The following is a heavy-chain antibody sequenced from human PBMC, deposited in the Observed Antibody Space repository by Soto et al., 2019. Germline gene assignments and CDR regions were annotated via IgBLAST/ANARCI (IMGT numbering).Heavy chain of an antibody. J-gene: IGHJ4*02. D-gene: IGHD1-7*01. CDR2: IYRTGST. Sequence: QVQLQESGPGLVKPSGTLSLTCAVSGGSFTSNNWWTWVRQPPGQGLEWIGEIYRTGSTNYNPSLTSRVTISLDKSENQFSLKVTSLTAADTAVYSCARRDPGTSVDYWGQGTLVNVSS. CDR3: ARRDPGTSVDY. CDR1: GGSFTSNNW. V-gene: IGHV4-4*02.